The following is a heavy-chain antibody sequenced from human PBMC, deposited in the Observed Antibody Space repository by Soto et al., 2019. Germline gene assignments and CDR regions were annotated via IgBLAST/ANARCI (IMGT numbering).Heavy chain of an antibody. V-gene: IGHV3-15*01. CDR2: IKSKTDGGTT. CDR3: TTGGAMAFYYYYCMDV. D-gene: IGHD3-16*01. J-gene: IGHJ6*02. Sequence: EVQLVESGGGLVKPGGSLRLSCAASGFTFSNAWMSWVRQAPGKGLEWVGRIKSKTDGGTTDYAAPVKGRFTISRDDSKNTLYLQMNSLKTEDTAVYYCTTGGAMAFYYYYCMDVWGQGTTVTVSS. CDR1: GFTFSNAW.